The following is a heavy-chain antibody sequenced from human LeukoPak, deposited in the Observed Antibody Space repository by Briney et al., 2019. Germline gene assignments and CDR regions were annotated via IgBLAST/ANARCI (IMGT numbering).Heavy chain of an antibody. Sequence: SVKVSCKASGGTFSRYAISWVRQAPGQGLEWMGGIIPMFGTANYAQKFQGRVTINTDESTSTAYMELSSLRSEDTAVYYCARGDPDSVYDFWSGYYIDWGQGTLVTVSS. CDR3: ARGDPDSVYDFWSGYYID. CDR1: GGTFSRYA. D-gene: IGHD3-3*01. V-gene: IGHV1-69*05. CDR2: IIPMFGTA. J-gene: IGHJ4*02.